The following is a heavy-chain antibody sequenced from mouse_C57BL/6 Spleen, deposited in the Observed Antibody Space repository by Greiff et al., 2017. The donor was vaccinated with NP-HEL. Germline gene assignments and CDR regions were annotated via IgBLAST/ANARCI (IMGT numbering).Heavy chain of an antibody. V-gene: IGHV14-1*01. CDR2: IDPEDGDT. CDR1: GFNIKDYY. J-gene: IGHJ3*01. Sequence: EVQLQQSGAELVRPGASVKLSCTASGFNIKDYYMHWVKQRPEQGLEWIGRIDPEDGDTEYAPKFQGKATMTADTSSNTAYLQLSSLTSEDTAVYYCTTIGGWLEAWFAYWGQGTLVTVST. D-gene: IGHD2-3*01. CDR3: TTIGGWLEAWFAY.